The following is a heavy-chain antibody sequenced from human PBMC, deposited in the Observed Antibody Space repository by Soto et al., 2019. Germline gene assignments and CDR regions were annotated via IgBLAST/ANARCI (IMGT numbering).Heavy chain of an antibody. V-gene: IGHV4-30-4*01. CDR3: ARGRYSYGPYFDH. CDR1: NDSISNSAYF. J-gene: IGHJ4*02. CDR2: IYYSGSA. D-gene: IGHD5-18*01. Sequence: SETLSLTCTVSNDSISNSAYFWTWIRQPPGKGLELIGYIYYSGSASYNPSLKSRVTISIDTSKSQFSLRLNSMAAADTAVYYCARGRYSYGPYFDHWGQGTLVTVSS.